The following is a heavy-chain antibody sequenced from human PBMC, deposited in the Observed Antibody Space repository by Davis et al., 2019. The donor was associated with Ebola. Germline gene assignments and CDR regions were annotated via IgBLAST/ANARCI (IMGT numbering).Heavy chain of an antibody. CDR2: INSDGSST. Sequence: HTGGSLRLSCAASGFTFSSYWMNWVRQAPGKGLVWVSRINSDGSSTTYADSVKGRFTISRDNAMNTLYLQMNSLRAEDTAVYFCARDPEYSSSSGYSDAFDIWGQGTMVTVSS. V-gene: IGHV3-74*01. J-gene: IGHJ3*02. CDR1: GFTFSSYW. D-gene: IGHD6-6*01. CDR3: ARDPEYSSSSGYSDAFDI.